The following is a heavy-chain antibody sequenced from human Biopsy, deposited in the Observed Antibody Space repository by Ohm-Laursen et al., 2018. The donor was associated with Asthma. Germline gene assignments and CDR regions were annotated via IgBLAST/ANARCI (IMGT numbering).Heavy chain of an antibody. V-gene: IGHV1-24*01. D-gene: IGHD4-17*01. J-gene: IGHJ4*02. CDR1: GYSLTDLS. CDR2: HDHEEGGT. Sequence: SSVKVSCKISGYSLTDLSMHWVRQAPGQGLEWMGGHDHEEGGTVNARRFQGRVTMTEDTSTDTAYMELSSLSSDDTAVYYCASDFPKDYVRYNFQFWGQGALVTVSS. CDR3: ASDFPKDYVRYNFQF.